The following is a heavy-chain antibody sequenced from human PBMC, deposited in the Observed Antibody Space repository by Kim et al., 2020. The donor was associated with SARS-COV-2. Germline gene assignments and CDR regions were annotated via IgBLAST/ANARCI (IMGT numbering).Heavy chain of an antibody. V-gene: IGHV3-30*18. Sequence: GGSLRLSCAASGFTFSSYGMHWVRQAPGKGLEWVAVISYDGSNKYYADSVKGRFTISRDNSKNTLYLQMNSLRAEDTAVYYCAKLPHYDILTGYPAAEWGQGTLVTVSS. CDR1: GFTFSSYG. D-gene: IGHD3-9*01. J-gene: IGHJ4*02. CDR2: ISYDGSNK. CDR3: AKLPHYDILTGYPAAE.